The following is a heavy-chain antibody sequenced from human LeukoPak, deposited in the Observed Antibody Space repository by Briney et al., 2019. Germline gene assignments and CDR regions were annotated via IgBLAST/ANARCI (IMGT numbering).Heavy chain of an antibody. CDR3: ARDSLAYFDF. Sequence: GGSLRLSCAASGFTFNNFEMNWVRQAPGEGLEWISYISSSGSNMYYADSVKGRFTISREDAKNSLSLQMNNLRAAETGVYYCARDSLAYFDFWGQGTLVTVSS. V-gene: IGHV3-48*03. CDR1: GFTFNNFE. J-gene: IGHJ4*02. D-gene: IGHD3-3*02. CDR2: ISSSGSNM.